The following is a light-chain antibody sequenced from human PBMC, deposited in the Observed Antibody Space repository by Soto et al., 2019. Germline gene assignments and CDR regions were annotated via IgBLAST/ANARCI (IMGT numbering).Light chain of an antibody. Sequence: DVVMTQSPLSLPVTLGQPATISCRSSQGLVYSDGNTYLSWFQQRPGQSPRRLISKISIRDSGVPDRFSGSGSGTEFKLKISRVEAEDVGVYYCLQGTRWPWTFGQGTRVEIK. J-gene: IGKJ1*01. CDR1: QGLVYSDGNTY. V-gene: IGKV2-30*01. CDR2: KIS. CDR3: LQGTRWPWT.